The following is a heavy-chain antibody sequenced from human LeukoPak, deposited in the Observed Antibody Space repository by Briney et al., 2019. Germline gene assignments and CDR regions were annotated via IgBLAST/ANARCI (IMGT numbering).Heavy chain of an antibody. V-gene: IGHV1-69*13. J-gene: IGHJ6*02. CDR1: GYTFTSYD. CDR3: ARDKYYGSGSYRYYYGMDV. CDR2: IIPIFGTA. D-gene: IGHD3-10*01. Sequence: SVNVSCKASGYTFTSYDINWVRQAPGQGLEWMGGIIPIFGTANYAQKFQGRVTITADESTSTAYMELSSLRSEDTAVYYCARDKYYGSGSYRYYYGMDVWGQGTTVTVSS.